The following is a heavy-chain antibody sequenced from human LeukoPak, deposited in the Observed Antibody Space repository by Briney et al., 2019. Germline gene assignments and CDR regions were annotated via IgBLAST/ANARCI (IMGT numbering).Heavy chain of an antibody. V-gene: IGHV4-4*07. CDR2: IYTSGST. J-gene: IGHJ4*02. CDR3: ARSLGIAVAGRYYFDY. D-gene: IGHD6-19*01. CDR1: GGSISSYY. Sequence: SETLSLTCTVSGGSISSYYWSWIRQPAGKGLEWIGRIYTSGSTNYNPSLKSRVTMSVDTSKNQFSLKLSSVTAADTAVYYCARSLGIAVAGRYYFDYWGQGTLVTVSS.